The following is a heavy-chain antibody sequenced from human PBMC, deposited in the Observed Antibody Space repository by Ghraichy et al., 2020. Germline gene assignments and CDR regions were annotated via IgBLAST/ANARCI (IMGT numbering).Heavy chain of an antibody. D-gene: IGHD5-12*01. V-gene: IGHV4-59*08. CDR1: GGSISSYY. CDR3: ARQWSGYGRGYWFDP. CDR2: IYYSGST. J-gene: IGHJ5*02. Sequence: SQTLSLTCTVSGGSISSYYWSWIRQPPGKGLEWIGYIYYSGSTNYNPSLKSRVTISVDTSKNQFSLKLSSVTAADTAVYYCARQWSGYGRGYWFDPWGQGTLVTVSS.